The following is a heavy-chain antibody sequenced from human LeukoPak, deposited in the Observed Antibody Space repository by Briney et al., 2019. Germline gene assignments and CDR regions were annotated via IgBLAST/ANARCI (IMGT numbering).Heavy chain of an antibody. J-gene: IGHJ6*03. CDR1: GGSISSSSYY. V-gene: IGHV4-39*07. D-gene: IGHD2-8*01. CDR2: IYYSGNT. CDR3: ARLYARFAYYYMDV. Sequence: SETLSLTCTVSGGSISSSSYYWGWIRQPPGKGLEWIGNIYYSGNTYYNSSLKSRVTISVDTSKNQFSLKLTSVTAADTAVFYCARLYARFAYYYMDVWGKGTTVTVSS.